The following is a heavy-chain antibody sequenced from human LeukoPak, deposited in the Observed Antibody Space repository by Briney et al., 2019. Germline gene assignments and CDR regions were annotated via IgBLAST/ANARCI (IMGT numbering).Heavy chain of an antibody. J-gene: IGHJ3*01. V-gene: IGHV3-23*01. Sequence: GGSLRLSCAASGFTFGSYAMGWVRQAPGKGLQWVSTISASDGSTFYADSVKGRFTISRDNSENTLFLQMSSLRGDDTAVYYCAKRWATTAATDAFDLWGQGTMVTASS. CDR3: AKRWATTAATDAFDL. CDR1: GFTFGSYA. CDR2: ISASDGST. D-gene: IGHD2-21*02.